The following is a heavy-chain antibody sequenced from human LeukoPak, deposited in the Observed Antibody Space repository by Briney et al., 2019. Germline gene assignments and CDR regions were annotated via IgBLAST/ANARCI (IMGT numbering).Heavy chain of an antibody. V-gene: IGHV6-1*01. CDR3: ARDISSLNWFDP. J-gene: IGHJ5*02. D-gene: IGHD3-3*02. CDR1: GDSVSSNSAA. Sequence: SQTLSLTCAISGDSVSSNSAAWNWIRQSPSRGLEWLGRTYYGSKWLHDYAISVKSRITINPDTSKNQFSLKLSSVTAADTAVYYCARDISSLNWFDPWGQGTLVTVSS. CDR2: TYYGSKWLH.